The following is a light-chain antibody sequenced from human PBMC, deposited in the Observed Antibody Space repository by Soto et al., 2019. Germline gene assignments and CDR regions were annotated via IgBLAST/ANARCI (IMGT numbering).Light chain of an antibody. J-gene: IGKJ4*01. Sequence: DIVMTQSPDSLAVSLGERATINCKSSQSILFSSNNKNYLTWYQQKPGQPPKPLIYWASTRESGVPDRFSGSGSGTDFTLIISSLQAEDVAVYYCQQYYSTPVTVGGGTKVEIK. CDR3: QQYYSTPVT. V-gene: IGKV4-1*01. CDR2: WAS. CDR1: QSILFSSNNKNY.